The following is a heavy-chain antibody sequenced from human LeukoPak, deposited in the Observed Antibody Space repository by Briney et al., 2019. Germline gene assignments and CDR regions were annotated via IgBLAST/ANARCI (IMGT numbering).Heavy chain of an antibody. CDR1: GGSFSGYY. CDR3: ARGRGYCSSTSCYTRGITGTLGFDP. CDR2: ISQSGST. V-gene: IGHV4-34*01. J-gene: IGHJ5*02. Sequence: ASETLSLTCAVYGGSFSGYYWSWIRQAPGKGLEWIGEISQSGSTNYNPSLKSRVTISVDTSKNQFSLKLSSVTAADTAVYYCARGRGYCSSTSCYTRGITGTLGFDPWGQGTLVTVSS. D-gene: IGHD2-2*02.